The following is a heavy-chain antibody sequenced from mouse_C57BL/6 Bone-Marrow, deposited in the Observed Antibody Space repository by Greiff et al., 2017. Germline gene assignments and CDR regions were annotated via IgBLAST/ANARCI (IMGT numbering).Heavy chain of an antibody. V-gene: IGHV1-55*01. CDR2: IYPGSGST. CDR1: GYTFTSYW. Sequence: VQLQQSGAELVKPGASVKMSCKASGYTFTSYWITWVKQRPGQGLEWIGDIYPGSGSTNYNEKFKSKATLTVDTSSSTAYMQLISLTSEYSAVYYCARERALRPDYFDYWGQGTTLTVSA. J-gene: IGHJ2*01. CDR3: ARERALRPDYFDY. D-gene: IGHD1-2*01.